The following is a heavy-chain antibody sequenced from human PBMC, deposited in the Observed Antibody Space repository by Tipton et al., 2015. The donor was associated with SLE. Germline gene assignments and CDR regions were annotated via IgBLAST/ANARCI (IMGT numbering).Heavy chain of an antibody. CDR2: INHSGST. V-gene: IGHV4-34*01. Sequence: TLSLTCAVYGGSFSDNYWSWIRQPPGKGLEWIGEINHSGSTNYNPSLKSRVTISVDTSKNQFSLKLSSVTAADTAVYYCASLSSARRAFDIWGQGTMVTVSS. CDR1: GGSFSDNY. D-gene: IGHD3-22*01. CDR3: ASLSSARRAFDI. J-gene: IGHJ3*02.